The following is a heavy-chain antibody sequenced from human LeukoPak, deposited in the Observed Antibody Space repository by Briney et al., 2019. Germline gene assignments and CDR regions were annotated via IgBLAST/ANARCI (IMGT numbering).Heavy chain of an antibody. J-gene: IGHJ5*02. CDR3: ALGSITCCGSNWLDP. CDR1: GYNFANYW. Sequence: GESLKISCKGSGYNFANYWIGWVRQMPGKGREWMGVIYGGDSETRYSPSFKGQVTISADKSISTAYLQWSSLKASDTAMYYCALGSITCCGSNWLDPWGQGTLVTVSS. V-gene: IGHV5-51*01. D-gene: IGHD2-2*01. CDR2: IYGGDSET.